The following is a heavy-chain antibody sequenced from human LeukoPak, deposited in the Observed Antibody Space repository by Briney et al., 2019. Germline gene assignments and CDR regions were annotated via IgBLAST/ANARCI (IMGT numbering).Heavy chain of an antibody. CDR1: GYTFTTYA. D-gene: IGHD5-18*01. CDR2: INTNTGNP. Sequence: ASVKVSCKTSGYTFTTYAISWVRQAPGQGLEWMGWINTNTGNPTYAQGFFTGRYVFSLDTSVNTAYLQITGLKADDTAVYYCGRDPKLGIRGYTYGYIDYWGQGSVVTVSS. CDR3: GRDPKLGIRGYTYGYIDY. J-gene: IGHJ4*02. V-gene: IGHV7-4-1*02.